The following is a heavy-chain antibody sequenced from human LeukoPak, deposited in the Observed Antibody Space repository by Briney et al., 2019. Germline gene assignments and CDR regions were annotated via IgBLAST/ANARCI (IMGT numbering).Heavy chain of an antibody. V-gene: IGHV4-34*01. Sequence: SETLSLTCAVYGGSFSGYYWSWIRQPPGKGLEWIGEINHSGSTNYNPSLKSRVTISVDTSKNQFSLKLSSVTAADTAVYYCARDCTGGSSYSRGYYYGMDVWGQGTTVTVSS. CDR3: ARDCTGGSSYSRGYYYGMDV. CDR2: INHSGST. J-gene: IGHJ6*02. CDR1: GGSFSGYY. D-gene: IGHD6-13*01.